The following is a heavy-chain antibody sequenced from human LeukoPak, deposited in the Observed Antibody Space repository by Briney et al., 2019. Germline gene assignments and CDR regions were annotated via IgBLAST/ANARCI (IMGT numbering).Heavy chain of an antibody. CDR3: ARHRFASPLDS. CDR1: GDSITDFS. CDR2: IDSSGNS. Sequence: SETLSLTCTVSGDSITDFSWNWIRQTAGKGLQWLGQIDSSGNSDYNPSLKSRVAMSVDTSRSQISLRLSSVTAADTAVYYCARHRFASPLDSWGQGTLVTVSS. J-gene: IGHJ4*02. V-gene: IGHV4-4*07. D-gene: IGHD2-21*01.